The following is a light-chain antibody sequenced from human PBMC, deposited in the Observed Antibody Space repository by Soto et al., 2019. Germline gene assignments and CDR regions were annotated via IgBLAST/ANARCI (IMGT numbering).Light chain of an antibody. CDR2: AAS. CDR1: QSIRRS. CDR3: QQTYSSPRT. V-gene: IGKV1-39*01. Sequence: DIQMTQSPSSLSASVADRVTITCRASQSIRRSLNWYQQKQGKAPNXXIYAASSLQTGVPSRFTGSVSGTDGTITISNLQKEDGSVYYCQQTYSSPRTFGQGTKVDIK. J-gene: IGKJ1*01.